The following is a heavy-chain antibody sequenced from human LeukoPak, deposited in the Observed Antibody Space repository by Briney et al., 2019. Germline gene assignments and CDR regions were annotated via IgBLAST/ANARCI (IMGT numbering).Heavy chain of an antibody. Sequence: SETLSLTCTVSGGSMSSYYWNWVRQPPGKGLEWIGNICSSGSTDYNPSLKSRVTISLDTSKFQFSLRLNSVTAADTAVYYCARADPNASGYFYRFNWFDPWGQGTLVTVSS. V-gene: IGHV4-59*01. CDR2: ICSSGST. CDR1: GGSMSSYY. J-gene: IGHJ5*02. D-gene: IGHD3-10*01. CDR3: ARADPNASGYFYRFNWFDP.